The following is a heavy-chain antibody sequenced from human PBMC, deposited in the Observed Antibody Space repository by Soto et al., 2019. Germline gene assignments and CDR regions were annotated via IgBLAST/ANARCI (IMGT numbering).Heavy chain of an antibody. CDR3: ARGFDYGFAATDY. CDR1: GFTFSSYG. V-gene: IGHV3-33*01. Sequence: QVQLVESGGGVVQPGRSLRLSCAASGFTFSSYGMHWVRQAPGKGLEWVAVIWYDGTKKYYAGSVKGRFTISRDNSKNTLYLERNSLRGEDTAVYYCARGFDYGFAATDYWGQGTLVTVSS. D-gene: IGHD4-17*01. J-gene: IGHJ4*02. CDR2: IWYDGTKK.